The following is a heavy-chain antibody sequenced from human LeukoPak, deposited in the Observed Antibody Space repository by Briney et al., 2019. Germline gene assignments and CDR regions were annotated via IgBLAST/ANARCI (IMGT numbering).Heavy chain of an antibody. J-gene: IGHJ1*01. CDR3: AKDDSGSYLQYFQH. V-gene: IGHV3-23*01. D-gene: IGHD1-26*01. Sequence: GGSLRLSCAASGFTFSSYAMSWVRQAPGKGLEWVSVISNSGGSTFYADSVKGRFTISRDNSKNTLYLQMNSLRADDTAVYYCAKDDSGSYLQYFQHWGQGTLVTVSS. CDR1: GFTFSSYA. CDR2: ISNSGGST.